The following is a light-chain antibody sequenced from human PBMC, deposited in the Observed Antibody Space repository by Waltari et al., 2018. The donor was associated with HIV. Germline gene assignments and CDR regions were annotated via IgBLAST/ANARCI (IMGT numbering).Light chain of an antibody. V-gene: IGLV2-14*03. CDR2: DVT. J-gene: IGLJ2*01. Sequence: QYALTQPASVSGSPGQSITIPCAGTGAELGAYNYVAWYQKLPDSVPKLIIYDVTSRPSGISDRFSASKSGNAASLTISGLQAEDEGDYYCSSYTTFNTVIFGGGTKLTVL. CDR3: SSYTTFNTVI. CDR1: GAELGAYNY.